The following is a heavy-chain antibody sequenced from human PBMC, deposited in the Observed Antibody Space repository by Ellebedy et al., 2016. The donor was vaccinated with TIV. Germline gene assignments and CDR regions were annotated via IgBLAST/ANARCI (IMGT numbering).Heavy chain of an antibody. CDR3: ATRGHYGDYVEPRDY. J-gene: IGHJ4*02. V-gene: IGHV4-31*03. CDR2: IYYSGST. D-gene: IGHD4-17*01. Sequence: MPSETLSLTCTVSGGSISSGGYYWSWIRKHPGKGLEWIGYIYYSGSTYYNPSLKSRVTISVDTSKNQFSLKLSSVTAADTAVYYCATRGHYGDYVEPRDYWGQGTLVTVSS. CDR1: GGSISSGGYY.